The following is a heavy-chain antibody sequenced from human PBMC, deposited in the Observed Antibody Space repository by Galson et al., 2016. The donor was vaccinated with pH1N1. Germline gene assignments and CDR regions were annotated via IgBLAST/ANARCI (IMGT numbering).Heavy chain of an antibody. CDR1: GDTFNMYS. D-gene: IGHD2-15*01. J-gene: IGHJ4*02. CDR2: IIPFFGAP. V-gene: IGHV1-69*01. CDR3: ARQFDIIVEQSGILGGGYFDF. Sequence: QSGAEVKKPGESLRISCKASGDTFNMYSFTWVRQAPGQGLEWMGGIIPFFGAPHYAQKFQGRVTITADESTSTAYLELSSLRYEDTAVYYCARQFDIIVEQSGILGGGYFDFWGQGTLVTVSS.